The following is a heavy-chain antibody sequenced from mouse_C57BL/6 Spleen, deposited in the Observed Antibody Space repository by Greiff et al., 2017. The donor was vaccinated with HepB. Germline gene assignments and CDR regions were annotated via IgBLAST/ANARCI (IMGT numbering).Heavy chain of an antibody. V-gene: IGHV1-69*01. Sequence: QVQLQQPGAELVMPGASVKLSCKASGYTFTSYWMHWVKQRPGQGLEWIGEIDPSDSYTNYNQKFKGKSTLTVDKSSSTAYMQLSSLTSEGSAVYYCAGADYGSSYWFAYWGQGTLVTVSA. D-gene: IGHD1-1*01. CDR3: AGADYGSSYWFAY. CDR1: GYTFTSYW. CDR2: IDPSDSYT. J-gene: IGHJ3*01.